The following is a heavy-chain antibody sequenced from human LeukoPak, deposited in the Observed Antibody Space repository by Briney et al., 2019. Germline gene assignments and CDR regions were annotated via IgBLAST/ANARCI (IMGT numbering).Heavy chain of an antibody. CDR2: IYSGGST. CDR1: EFSVGSNY. D-gene: IGHD2-15*01. V-gene: IGHV3-66*02. CDR3: AKAGVRYCSGGSCYYYFDY. Sequence: GGSLRLSCAASEFSVGSNYMTWVRQAPGKGLEWVSLIYSGGSTYYADSVKGRFTISRDNSKNTLYLQMNSLRAEDTAVYYCAKAGVRYCSGGSCYYYFDYWGQGTLVTVSS. J-gene: IGHJ4*02.